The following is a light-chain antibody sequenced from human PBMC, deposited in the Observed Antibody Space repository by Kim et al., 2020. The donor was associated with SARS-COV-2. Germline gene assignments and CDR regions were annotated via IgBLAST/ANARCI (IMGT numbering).Light chain of an antibody. CDR2: EDT. Sequence: APGETARSACGGDDSGRKSVHGYQRKPGQARVLVINEDTARPSGIPERFSGSTSGNTATLTVSRVEAGDEAVYYCLLWETSSDNWVFGGGTQLTVL. CDR1: DSGRKS. J-gene: IGLJ3*02. CDR3: LLWETSSDNWV. V-gene: IGLV3-21*01.